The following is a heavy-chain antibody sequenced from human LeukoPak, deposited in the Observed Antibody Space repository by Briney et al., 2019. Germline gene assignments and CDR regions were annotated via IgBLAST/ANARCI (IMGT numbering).Heavy chain of an antibody. CDR2: IGSSTSTI. Sequence: GGSLRLSCAASGFTFSSYSMNWVRQAPGKGLEWVSYIGSSTSTIYDADSVKGRFTISRDNAKNSLYLQMNSLRVEDTAVYYCARARYDYVWGSPADWGQGTLVTVSS. D-gene: IGHD3-16*01. CDR3: ARARYDYVWGSPAD. V-gene: IGHV3-48*01. CDR1: GFTFSSYS. J-gene: IGHJ4*02.